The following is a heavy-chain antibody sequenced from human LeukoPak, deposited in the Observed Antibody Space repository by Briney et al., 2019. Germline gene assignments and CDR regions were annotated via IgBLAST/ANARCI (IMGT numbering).Heavy chain of an antibody. V-gene: IGHV3-48*01. Sequence: GGSLRLSCAASGFTFSSYGMTWVRQAPGKGLEWVSYISSSSSTIYYADSVKGRFTISRDNAKNSLYLQLNSLRAEDTAVYYCARGQWLNPYYFDYWGQGTLVTVSS. CDR1: GFTFSSYG. CDR3: ARGQWLNPYYFDY. CDR2: ISSSSSTI. D-gene: IGHD6-19*01. J-gene: IGHJ4*02.